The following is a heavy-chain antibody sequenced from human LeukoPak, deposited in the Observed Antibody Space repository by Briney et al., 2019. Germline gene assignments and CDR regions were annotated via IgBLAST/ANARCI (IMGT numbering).Heavy chain of an antibody. CDR1: GFTFSSYW. J-gene: IGHJ4*02. Sequence: GGSLRLSCAASGFTFSSYWMSWVRQAPGKGLEWGANIKQDGSEKYYVDSVKGRFTISRDNAKNSLYLQMNSLRAEDTAVYYCARSLIQQTSVRGFDYWGQGTLVTVSS. CDR3: ARSLIQQTSVRGFDY. CDR2: IKQDGSEK. D-gene: IGHD1-1*01. V-gene: IGHV3-7*01.